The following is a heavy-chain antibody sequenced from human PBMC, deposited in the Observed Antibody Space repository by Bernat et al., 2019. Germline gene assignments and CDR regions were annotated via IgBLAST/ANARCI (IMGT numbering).Heavy chain of an antibody. CDR2: ISGSGGST. J-gene: IGHJ4*02. CDR3: AKEPSIAARLPIY. D-gene: IGHD6-6*01. CDR1: GFTFSSYA. Sequence: EVQLLESGGGLVQPGGSLRLSCAASGFTFSSYAMSWVRQAPGTGLESVSAISGSGGSTYFADSVKGRFTISIDNSKNTLYLQMNSLRAEDTAVYYCAKEPSIAARLPIYWGQGTLVTVSS. V-gene: IGHV3-23*01.